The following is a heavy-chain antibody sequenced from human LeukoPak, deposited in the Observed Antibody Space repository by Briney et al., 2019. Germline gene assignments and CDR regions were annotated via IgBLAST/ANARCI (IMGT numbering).Heavy chain of an antibody. CDR3: AKAGMGANTFDY. CDR1: GDSISSGYY. J-gene: IGHJ4*02. V-gene: IGHV4-38-2*02. CDR2: IYHSGNT. D-gene: IGHD1-26*01. Sequence: SETLSLICSVSGDSISSGYYWGWFRQPPGKGLEYIATIYHSGNTYYNPSLRSRVTITEDTSKNQFSLDVRSVTAADTAVYYCAKAGMGANTFDYWGQGTLVTVSS.